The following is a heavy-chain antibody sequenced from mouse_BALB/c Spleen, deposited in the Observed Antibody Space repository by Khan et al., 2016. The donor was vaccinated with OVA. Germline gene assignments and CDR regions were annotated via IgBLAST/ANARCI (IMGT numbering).Heavy chain of an antibody. J-gene: IGHJ4*01. V-gene: IGHV3-2*02. D-gene: IGHD1-1*01. Sequence: EVQLQESGPGLVKPSQSLSLTCTVTGYSITSDYAWNWIRQFPGNKLEWMGYISYSGSTTYNPALKSRISITRDTSKNQFFLQLNSVTTEDTATYYCARVCSRYTDAMDYWGQGTSVTVSS. CDR2: ISYSGST. CDR1: GYSITSDYA. CDR3: ARVCSRYTDAMDY.